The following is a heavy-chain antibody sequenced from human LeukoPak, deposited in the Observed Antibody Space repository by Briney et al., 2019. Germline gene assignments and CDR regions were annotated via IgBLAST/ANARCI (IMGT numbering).Heavy chain of an antibody. CDR3: AKDDSEYQLPFDY. CDR2: ISGSGGST. D-gene: IGHD2-2*01. V-gene: IGHV3-23*01. CDR1: GFTFSSYA. Sequence: PGGSLRLSCAASGFTFSSYAMSWVRQAPGKGLEWVSAISGSGGSTYYADSVKGRFTISRDNSKNTLYLQMNGLRAEDTAVYYCAKDDSEYQLPFDYWGQGTLVTVSS. J-gene: IGHJ4*02.